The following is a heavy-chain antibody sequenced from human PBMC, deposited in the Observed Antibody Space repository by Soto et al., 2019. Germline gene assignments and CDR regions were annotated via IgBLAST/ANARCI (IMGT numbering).Heavy chain of an antibody. CDR2: ISSSSSTI. CDR1: GFTFSSYS. J-gene: IGHJ6*02. V-gene: IGHV3-48*02. Sequence: EVQLVESGGGLVQPGGSLRLSCAASGFTFSSYSMNWVRQAPGKGPEWVSSISSSSSTIYYADSVKGRFTISRDNAKNSLYLRMNSLRDEDTAVYYWGRPEYSSSSYGMDVWGHGTTVTVSS. CDR3: GRPEYSSSSYGMDV. D-gene: IGHD6-6*01.